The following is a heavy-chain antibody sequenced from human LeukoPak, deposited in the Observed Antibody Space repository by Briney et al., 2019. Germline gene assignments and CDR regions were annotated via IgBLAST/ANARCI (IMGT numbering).Heavy chain of an antibody. Sequence: GGSLRLSCAASGFTFSSYAMSWVRQAPGKGLEWVSVIGGTGDNTYYANSVKGRFTISRDTSKNTLYLQMNSLRAEDTAVYYCAKGSGYSCYSSSEYWGRGTLVTVSS. V-gene: IGHV3-23*01. CDR2: IGGTGDNT. CDR3: AKGSGYSCYSSSEY. D-gene: IGHD2-15*01. J-gene: IGHJ4*02. CDR1: GFTFSSYA.